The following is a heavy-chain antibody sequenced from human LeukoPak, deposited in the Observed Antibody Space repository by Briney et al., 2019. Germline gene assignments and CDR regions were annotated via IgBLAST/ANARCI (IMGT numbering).Heavy chain of an antibody. Sequence: ASVKVSCRASSLTFNNYDINWVRQATGQGLEWMGWMNPNSGNTGYAQKFQGRVSMTRDTSISTAYMELSSLRSDDTAVYYCAGTVAASSDDWFDPWGQGTLVIVSS. J-gene: IGHJ5*02. CDR1: SLTFNNYD. CDR2: MNPNSGNT. CDR3: AGTVAASSDDWFDP. D-gene: IGHD6-13*01. V-gene: IGHV1-8*01.